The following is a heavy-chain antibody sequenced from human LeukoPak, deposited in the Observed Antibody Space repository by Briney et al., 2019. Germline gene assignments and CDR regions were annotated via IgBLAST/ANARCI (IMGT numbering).Heavy chain of an antibody. Sequence: GVSLRLSCAASGFTFSSYAMHWVRQAPGKGLEWVALISYDGSTKHYADSVKGRFTISRDNSKNTLYLQMNSLRAEDTAVYYCARDSARRDGYNFDYWGQGTLVTVSS. D-gene: IGHD5-24*01. CDR3: ARDSARRDGYNFDY. V-gene: IGHV3-30*04. CDR1: GFTFSSYA. J-gene: IGHJ4*02. CDR2: ISYDGSTK.